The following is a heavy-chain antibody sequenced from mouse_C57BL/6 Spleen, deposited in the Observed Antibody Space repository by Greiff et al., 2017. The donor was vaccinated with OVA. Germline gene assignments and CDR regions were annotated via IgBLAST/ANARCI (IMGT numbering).Heavy chain of an antibody. J-gene: IGHJ1*03. CDR1: GYTFTSYW. V-gene: IGHV1-52*01. CDR2: IDPSDSET. D-gene: IGHD1-1*01. Sequence: QVQLQQPGAELVRPGSSVKLSCKASGYTFTSYWMHWVKQRPIQGLEWIGNIDPSDSETHYNQKFKDKATLTVDKSSSTAYMQLSSLTSEDSAVYYWARGYYGTRYFDGWGTGTTVTVSS. CDR3: ARGYYGTRYFDG.